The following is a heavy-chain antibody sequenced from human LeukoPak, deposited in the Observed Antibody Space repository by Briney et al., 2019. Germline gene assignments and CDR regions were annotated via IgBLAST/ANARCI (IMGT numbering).Heavy chain of an antibody. CDR2: ISSSGSTI. D-gene: IGHD4-17*01. V-gene: IGHV3-11*01. J-gene: IGHJ6*02. CDR3: ARDPDYGDYGRYGMDG. CDR1: GFTFSDYY. Sequence: GGSLRLSCAASGFTFSDYYMSWIRQAPGKGLEWVSYISSSGSTIYYADSVKGRFTISRDNAKNSLYLQMNSLRAEDTAVYYCARDPDYGDYGRYGMDGGGQGTTVTVS.